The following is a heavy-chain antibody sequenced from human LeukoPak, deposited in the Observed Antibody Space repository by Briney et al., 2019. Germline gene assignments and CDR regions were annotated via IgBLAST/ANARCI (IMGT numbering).Heavy chain of an antibody. CDR1: GYTFTGYY. CDR3: ARTMATIKEWFDP. V-gene: IGHV1-2*02. Sequence: GASVKVSCKASGYTFTGYYMHWVRQAPGQGLEWMGWINPNSAGTNYAQKFQGRVTMTRDTSISTAYMELSRLRSDDTAVYYCARTMATIKEWFDPWGQGTLVTVSS. CDR2: INPNSAGT. D-gene: IGHD5-24*01. J-gene: IGHJ5*02.